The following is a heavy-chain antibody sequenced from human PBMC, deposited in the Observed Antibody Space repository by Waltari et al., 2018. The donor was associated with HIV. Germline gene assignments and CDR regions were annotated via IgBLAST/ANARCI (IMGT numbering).Heavy chain of an antibody. Sequence: EVQLLDSGGGLVRPGGSLRVSCATSGFTFSNYAMRWVRQAPGKGPEWVSGISASGGTTYYADSVKGRFTISRDNFKNTLHLQMNGLRAEDTAIYYCAKAPLRRSSVGGEGPSQFEYWGQGTLVTVSS. V-gene: IGHV3-23*01. D-gene: IGHD2-15*01. CDR1: GFTFSNYA. J-gene: IGHJ4*02. CDR3: AKAPLRRSSVGGEGPSQFEY. CDR2: ISASGGTT.